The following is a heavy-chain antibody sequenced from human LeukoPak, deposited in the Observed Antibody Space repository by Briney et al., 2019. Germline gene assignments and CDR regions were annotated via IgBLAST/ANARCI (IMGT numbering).Heavy chain of an antibody. CDR3: SRHDSSIVGGNDAFDI. V-gene: IGHV3-73*01. CDR1: GFNYSGSA. CDR2: TRNNDHSYAT. D-gene: IGHD1-26*01. Sequence: GGALRLSCAASGFNYSGSAMHWVRPASGKGLEGVGRTRNNDHSYATAYAATVTVRSTISSDDSKNTAYLQMNSLKTEDTAVYYCSRHDSSIVGGNDAFDIWGQGTMVTVSS. J-gene: IGHJ3*02.